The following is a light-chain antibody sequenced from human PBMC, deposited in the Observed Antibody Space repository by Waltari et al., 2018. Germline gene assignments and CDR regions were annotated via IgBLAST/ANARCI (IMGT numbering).Light chain of an antibody. Sequence: DIVMTQSPDSLAVSLGERATIKCKSSPSLFYSTYNQHYLAWYQQKPGQPPELLIYWASTRESGVPDRFSGSGSGTDFTLTISSLQAEDVAFYYCQQYYSSPWTFGQGTKVEVK. CDR3: QQYYSSPWT. J-gene: IGKJ1*01. V-gene: IGKV4-1*01. CDR2: WAS. CDR1: PSLFYSTYNQHY.